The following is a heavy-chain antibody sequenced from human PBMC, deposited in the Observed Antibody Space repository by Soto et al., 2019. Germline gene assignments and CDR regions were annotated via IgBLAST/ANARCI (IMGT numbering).Heavy chain of an antibody. Sequence: QAQVVQSGAQVKRPGSSVKVSCKTSGGSFSSYPINWVRQAPGQGLEWMGRIIPISGMANYAQKFKGGVTLTAEKSTDTACMELSSLRSEDTAGYYCTRGDGSGSYCHYYHGMDVWGPGTTVTVSS. CDR3: TRGDGSGSYCHYYHGMDV. CDR1: GGSFSSYP. J-gene: IGHJ6*02. V-gene: IGHV1-69*04. D-gene: IGHD3-10*01. CDR2: IIPISGMA.